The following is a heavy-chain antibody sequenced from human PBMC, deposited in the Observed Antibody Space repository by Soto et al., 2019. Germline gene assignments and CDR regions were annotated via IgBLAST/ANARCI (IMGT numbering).Heavy chain of an antibody. J-gene: IGHJ4*02. Sequence: GGSLRLSCAASGLTFSSYAMNWVRQAPGKGLEWVSSISGSGGSTYYADSVKGRFTISRDNSKNTLFLQMNSLRAEDTAVYYCAFPDDSSGFDYWGQGTLVTVSS. CDR1: GLTFSSYA. V-gene: IGHV3-23*01. D-gene: IGHD3-22*01. CDR2: ISGSGGST. CDR3: AFPDDSSGFDY.